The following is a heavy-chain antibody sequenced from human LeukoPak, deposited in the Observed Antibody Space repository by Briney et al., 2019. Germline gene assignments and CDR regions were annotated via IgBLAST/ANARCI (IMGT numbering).Heavy chain of an antibody. Sequence: GGSLRLSCAASGLTFSSYGMHWVRQAPGKGLEWVAVISYDGSNKYHADSVKGRFTISRDNSKNTLYLQMNSLRAEDTAVYYCAKESSTTPAYYFDYWGQGTLVTVSS. J-gene: IGHJ4*02. V-gene: IGHV3-30*18. D-gene: IGHD4-11*01. CDR2: ISYDGSNK. CDR3: AKESSTTPAYYFDY. CDR1: GLTFSSYG.